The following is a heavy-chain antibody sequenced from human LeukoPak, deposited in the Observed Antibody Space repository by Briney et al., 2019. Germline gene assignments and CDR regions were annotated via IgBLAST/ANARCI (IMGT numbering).Heavy chain of an antibody. D-gene: IGHD2-15*01. Sequence: GASVKVSCKASGGTISSYAISWVRQAPGQGLEWMGRIIPILGIANYAQKFQGRVTITADKSTSTAYMELSSLRSEDTAVYYCARDGPYCSGGSCYGGTGDNWFDPWGQGTLVTVSS. V-gene: IGHV1-69*04. CDR2: IIPILGIA. CDR1: GGTISSYA. J-gene: IGHJ5*02. CDR3: ARDGPYCSGGSCYGGTGDNWFDP.